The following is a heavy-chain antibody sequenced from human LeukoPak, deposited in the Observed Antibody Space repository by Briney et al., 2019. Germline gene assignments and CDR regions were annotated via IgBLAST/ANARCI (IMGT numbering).Heavy chain of an antibody. CDR1: GYTFSDYY. D-gene: IGHD3-10*01. Sequence: GASVKVSCKASGYTFSDYYIHWVRQAPAQGLEWMGWINPNNGGTKYVQKFQGRVTMTRDTSISTAYMEMSRLRSDDTAVYYCARVLITVVRGVIFGEYGMDVWGQGTTVTVSS. CDR2: INPNNGGT. V-gene: IGHV1-2*02. CDR3: ARVLITVVRGVIFGEYGMDV. J-gene: IGHJ6*02.